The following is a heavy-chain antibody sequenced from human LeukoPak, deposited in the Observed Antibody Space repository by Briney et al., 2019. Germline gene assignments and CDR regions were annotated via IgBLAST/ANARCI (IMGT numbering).Heavy chain of an antibody. Sequence: ETLSLTRTLSRSSITITYYCAWFRQPPGKALEWISTVFQLQTVRTFSNPSLESRVTLSLDTSQNQFSPNLTSVTAADTALYFCARVLNVPKLIDSWGQGTLVTVSS. V-gene: IGHV4-38-2*02. CDR1: RSSITITYY. CDR3: ARVLNVPKLIDS. J-gene: IGHJ4*02. D-gene: IGHD3-16*01. CDR2: VFQLQTVRT.